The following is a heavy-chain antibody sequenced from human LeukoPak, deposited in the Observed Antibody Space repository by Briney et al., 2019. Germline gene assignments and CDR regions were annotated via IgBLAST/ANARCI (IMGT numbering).Heavy chain of an antibody. D-gene: IGHD6-13*01. CDR3: ARDRGNYFDY. Sequence: SETLSLTCTVSGGSISSYYWSWIRQPPGKGLEWIGYISYSGTTNYNPSLKSRVTISVAPSKDQFSLKLRSVTAPDTAVYYCARDRGNYFDYWGQGTLVTVSS. CDR1: GGSISSYY. J-gene: IGHJ4*02. V-gene: IGHV4-59*01. CDR2: ISYSGTT.